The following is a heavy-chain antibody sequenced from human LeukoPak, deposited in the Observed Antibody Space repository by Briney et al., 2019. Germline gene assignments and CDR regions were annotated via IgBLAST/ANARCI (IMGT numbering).Heavy chain of an antibody. V-gene: IGHV3-30*18. CDR3: AKDRATLVGYYIYGMDV. CDR2: DGNNQ. Sequence: GGSLRLSCAASGFTFSNYVMHWVRQAPGKGLEWVAVDGNNQYYADSAKGRFTISRDNSKNMLYLQVNSLRVEDTAVYYCAKDRATLVGYYIYGMDVWGQGTTVTVSS. J-gene: IGHJ6*02. D-gene: IGHD3-10*01. CDR1: GFTFSNYV.